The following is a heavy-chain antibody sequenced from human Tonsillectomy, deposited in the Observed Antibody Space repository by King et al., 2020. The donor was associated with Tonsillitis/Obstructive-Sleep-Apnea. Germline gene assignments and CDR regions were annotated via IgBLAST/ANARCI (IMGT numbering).Heavy chain of an antibody. CDR1: GFTFSSYA. CDR3: ARDHNYYDFWSGYYRRYYYYYMDV. V-gene: IGHV3-30*01. D-gene: IGHD3-3*01. J-gene: IGHJ6*03. Sequence: VQLVESGGGVVQPGRSLRLSCAASGFTFSSYAMHWVRQAPGKGLEWVAVISYDGSNKYYADSVKGRFTISRDNSKNTLYLQMNSLRAEDTAVYYCARDHNYYDFWSGYYRRYYYYYMDVWGKGTTVTVSS. CDR2: ISYDGSNK.